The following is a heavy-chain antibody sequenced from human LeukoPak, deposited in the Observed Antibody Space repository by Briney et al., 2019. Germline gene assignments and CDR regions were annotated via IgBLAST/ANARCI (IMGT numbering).Heavy chain of an antibody. CDR2: IIPIFGTA. CDR1: GGTFSSYA. Sequence: GASVKVSCKASGGTFSSYAISWVRQAPGQGLEWMGGIIPIFGTANYAQKFQGRVTITADKSASTAYMELSGLRSEDTAVYYCAKDVAYGSDYWGQGTLVTVSS. V-gene: IGHV1-69*06. CDR3: AKDVAYGSDY. D-gene: IGHD3-10*01. J-gene: IGHJ4*02.